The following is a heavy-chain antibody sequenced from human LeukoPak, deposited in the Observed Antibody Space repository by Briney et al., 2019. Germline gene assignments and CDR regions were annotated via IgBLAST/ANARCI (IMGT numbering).Heavy chain of an antibody. Sequence: GGSLRLSCAVSGFTFSSYWMNWVRQAPGKGLEWVANIKPDGSEEFYVDSVKGRFTVSRDNAKNSLYLEMDSLRAEDTAVYYCARTIYYYESTSYFSDAFDVWGQGTMVTVSS. CDR1: GFTFSSYW. V-gene: IGHV3-7*01. J-gene: IGHJ3*01. D-gene: IGHD3-22*01. CDR2: IKPDGSEE. CDR3: ARTIYYYESTSYFSDAFDV.